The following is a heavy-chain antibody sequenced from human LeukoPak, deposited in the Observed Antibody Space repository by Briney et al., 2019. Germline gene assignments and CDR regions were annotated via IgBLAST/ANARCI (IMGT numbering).Heavy chain of an antibody. J-gene: IGHJ4*02. D-gene: IGHD3-22*01. CDR2: ISGSGGST. V-gene: IGHV3-23*01. CDR1: GFTFSSYA. Sequence: GGSLRLSCAASGFTFSSYAMSWVRQAPGKGLEWVSAISGSGGSTYYADSVKGRFTISRDNSKNTLYLQMNSLSAEDTAVYYCAKGDLYYYDSSGYFDYWGQGTLVTVSS. CDR3: AKGDLYYYDSSGYFDY.